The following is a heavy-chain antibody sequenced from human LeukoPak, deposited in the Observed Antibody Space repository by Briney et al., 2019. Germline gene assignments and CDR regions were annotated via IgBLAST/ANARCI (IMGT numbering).Heavy chain of an antibody. V-gene: IGHV3-23*01. CDR3: AKGLMYCGGDCYSGYYGMDV. CDR2: ISGSGGST. CDR1: GFTFSSYA. Sequence: GGSLRLYCAASGFTFSSYAMSWVRQAPGKGLEWVSAISGSGGSTYYADSVKGRFTISRDNSKNTLYLQLNSLRAEDTAVYYCAKGLMYCGGDCYSGYYGMDVWGQGTTVTVSS. J-gene: IGHJ6*02. D-gene: IGHD2-21*02.